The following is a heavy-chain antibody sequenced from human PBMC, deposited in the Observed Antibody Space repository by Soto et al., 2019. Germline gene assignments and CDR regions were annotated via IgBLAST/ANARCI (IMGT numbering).Heavy chain of an antibody. Sequence: QVQLQESGPGLVKPSETLSLTCTVSSGSISTYYWSWIRQPPGKGLEWFGYIYYSGSTNYNPSPKSRVTISVDTSKNQFSLKLSSVTAADTAVYYCARYAVAGNGGVRFDYWGQGTLVTVSS. CDR2: IYYSGST. J-gene: IGHJ4*02. V-gene: IGHV4-59*01. CDR1: SGSISTYY. CDR3: ARYAVAGNGGVRFDY. D-gene: IGHD6-19*01.